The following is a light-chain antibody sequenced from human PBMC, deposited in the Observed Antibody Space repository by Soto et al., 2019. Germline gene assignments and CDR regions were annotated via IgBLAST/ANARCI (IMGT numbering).Light chain of an antibody. Sequence: DVQMTPSPSSLASSVGDRGPITFRARQGIRNYLVWYQQKPGKPPKPLIYSASTLQSGVPSRFSGSGSGTQFTLTISSLQPEDVATYYCQKSNTATLTFGGGTRVELK. V-gene: IGKV1-27*01. CDR3: QKSNTATLT. CDR2: SAS. J-gene: IGKJ4*01. CDR1: QGIRNY.